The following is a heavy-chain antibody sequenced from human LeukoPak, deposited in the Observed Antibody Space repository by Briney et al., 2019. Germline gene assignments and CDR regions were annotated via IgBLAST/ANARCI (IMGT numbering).Heavy chain of an antibody. CDR1: GYTFTGYH. Sequence: ASVKVSCKASGYTFTGYHMHWVRQAPGQGLEWMGWINPNSGGTNYAQKFQGRVTMTRDTSISTAYMELSRLRSDDTAVYYCARDGEYGSGSYSTDYFDYWGQGTLVTVSS. CDR2: INPNSGGT. CDR3: ARDGEYGSGSYSTDYFDY. V-gene: IGHV1-2*02. J-gene: IGHJ4*02. D-gene: IGHD3-10*01.